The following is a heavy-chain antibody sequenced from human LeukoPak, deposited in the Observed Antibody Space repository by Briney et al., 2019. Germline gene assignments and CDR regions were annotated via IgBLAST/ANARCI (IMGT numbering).Heavy chain of an antibody. D-gene: IGHD4-17*01. CDR2: MNPNSGNT. CDR3: ARGLGGGDYGDSDYYYGMDV. V-gene: IGHV1-8*01. Sequence: ASVTVSCKASGYTFTSYDINWVRQATGQGLEWMGWMNPNSGNTGYAQKFQGRVTMTRNTSISTAYMELSSLRSEDTAVYYCARGLGGGDYGDSDYYYGMDVWGQGTTVTVSS. J-gene: IGHJ6*02. CDR1: GYTFTSYD.